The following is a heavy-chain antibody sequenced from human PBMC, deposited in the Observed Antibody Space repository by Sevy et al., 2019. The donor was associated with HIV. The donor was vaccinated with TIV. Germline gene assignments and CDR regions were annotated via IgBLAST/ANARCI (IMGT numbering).Heavy chain of an antibody. CDR3: ARDTGGIGMDV. CDR2: IQPDGGEK. V-gene: IGHV3-7*01. Sequence: GGSLRLSCAASGFTFSSHWMSWVRQAPGKGLEWVANIQPDGGEKYYVESVKGRFTISRDNAKNSLSLQVNGLRAEDTAVYYCARDTGGIGMDVWGQGTTVTVSS. D-gene: IGHD6-13*01. J-gene: IGHJ6*02. CDR1: GFTFSSHW.